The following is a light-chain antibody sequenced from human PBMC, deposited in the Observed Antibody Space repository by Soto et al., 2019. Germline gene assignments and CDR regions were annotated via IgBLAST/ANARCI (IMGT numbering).Light chain of an antibody. V-gene: IGKV3-11*01. CDR3: QQYNNWPLWT. CDR1: QSVSSY. Sequence: EIVLTQSPATLSLSPGEGATLFCRASQSVSSYLAWYQQKPGQAPRLLIYDASNRATGIPARFSGSGSGTDFTLTISSLEPEDLAVYYCQQYNNWPLWTFGQGTKVEIK. CDR2: DAS. J-gene: IGKJ1*01.